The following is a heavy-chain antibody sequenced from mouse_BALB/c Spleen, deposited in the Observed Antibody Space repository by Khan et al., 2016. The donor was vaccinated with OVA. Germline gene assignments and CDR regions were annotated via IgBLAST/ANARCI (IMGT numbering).Heavy chain of an antibody. D-gene: IGHD1-1*01. J-gene: IGHJ2*01. CDR2: ISYSGRT. V-gene: IGHV3-2*02. Sequence: EVQLQESGPGLVKPSQSLFLTCTVTGYSITSDYAWNWIRQFPGNKLEWMGYISYSGRTSYNPSLKSRISITRDTSKNLFFLQLNSVTTEDRATCYCARAVTITTVVATDFDYWGQGTTLTVSS. CDR3: ARAVTITTVVATDFDY. CDR1: GYSITSDYA.